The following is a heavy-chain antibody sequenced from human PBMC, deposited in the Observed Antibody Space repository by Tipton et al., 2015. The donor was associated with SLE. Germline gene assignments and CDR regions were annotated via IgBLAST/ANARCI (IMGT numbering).Heavy chain of an antibody. CDR2: IHDSGSS. J-gene: IGHJ4*02. CDR3: ARGRVDYIRGTYRPSSFDY. CDR1: GESSSGYY. D-gene: IGHD3-16*02. Sequence: TLSLTCAVNGESSSGYYWSWIRQSPGKALEWIGDIHDSGSSIYNPSLKSRASISVDTSKDQISLRLTSLTAADTAVYFCARGRVDYIRGTYRPSSFDYWGQGTQVTVSS. V-gene: IGHV4-34*01.